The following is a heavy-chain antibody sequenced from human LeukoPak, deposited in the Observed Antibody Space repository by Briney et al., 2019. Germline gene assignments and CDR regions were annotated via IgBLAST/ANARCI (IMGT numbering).Heavy chain of an antibody. D-gene: IGHD6-13*01. CDR2: ISYDGSNK. Sequence: GGSLRPSCAASGFTFSSYGMHWVRQAPGKGLEWVAVISYDGSNKYYADSVKGRFTISRGNSKNTLYLQMNSLRAEDTAVYYCAKVGPHSSSWYGLDYWGQGTLVTVSS. CDR1: GFTFSSYG. J-gene: IGHJ4*02. CDR3: AKVGPHSSSWYGLDY. V-gene: IGHV3-30*18.